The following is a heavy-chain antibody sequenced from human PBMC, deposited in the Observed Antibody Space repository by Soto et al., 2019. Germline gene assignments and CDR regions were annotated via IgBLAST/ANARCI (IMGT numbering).Heavy chain of an antibody. J-gene: IGHJ4*02. CDR2: INAGNGNT. CDR1: GYTFSRYA. D-gene: IGHD3-10*01. Sequence: ASVKVSCKGSGYTFSRYAVHWVRQAPGQRLEWMGWINAGNGNTKYSQKFQGRVTITRDTSASTAYMELSSLRSEDTAVYYCARDHYYGSGSYNYFDYWGQGTQVTVSS. CDR3: ARDHYYGSGSYNYFDY. V-gene: IGHV1-3*01.